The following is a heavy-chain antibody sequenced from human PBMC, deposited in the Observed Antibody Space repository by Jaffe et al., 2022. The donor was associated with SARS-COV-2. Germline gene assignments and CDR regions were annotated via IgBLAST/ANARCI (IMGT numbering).Heavy chain of an antibody. Sequence: EVQLLESGGGLVQPGGSLRLSCAASGFTFSSYAMSWVRQAPGKGLEWVSAISGSGGSTYYADSVKGRFTISRDNSKNTLYLQMNSLRAEDTAVYYCAKDLWVGHKVVIGYFDYWGQGTLVTVSS. D-gene: IGHD3-22*01. CDR3: AKDLWVGHKVVIGYFDY. J-gene: IGHJ4*02. CDR1: GFTFSSYA. V-gene: IGHV3-23*01. CDR2: ISGSGGST.